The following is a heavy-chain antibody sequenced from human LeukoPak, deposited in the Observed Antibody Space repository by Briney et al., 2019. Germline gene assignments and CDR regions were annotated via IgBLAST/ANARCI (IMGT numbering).Heavy chain of an antibody. Sequence: PSETLSLTCKVSGGSISGFHWSWIRQPPGKGLEWIGSIYYSGSTYYNPSLKSRVTISVDTSKNQFSLKLSSVTAADTAVYYCARAWLGHFDYWGQGTLVTVSS. CDR2: IYYSGST. V-gene: IGHV4-39*07. CDR1: GGSISGFH. D-gene: IGHD6-19*01. J-gene: IGHJ4*02. CDR3: ARAWLGHFDY.